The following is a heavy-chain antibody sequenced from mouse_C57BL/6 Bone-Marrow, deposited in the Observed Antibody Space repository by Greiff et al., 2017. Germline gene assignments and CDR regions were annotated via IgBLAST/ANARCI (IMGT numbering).Heavy chain of an antibody. V-gene: IGHV5-12*01. CDR3: ARHEVGRAMDY. D-gene: IGHD4-1*01. CDR1: GFTFSDYY. CDR2: ISNGGGST. J-gene: IGHJ4*01. Sequence: DVKLVESGGGLVQPGGSLKLSCAASGFTFSDYYMYWVRQTPEKRLEWVAYISNGGGSTYYPDTVKGRFTISRDNAKNTLYLQMSRLKSEDTAMYYCARHEVGRAMDYWGQGTSVTVSS.